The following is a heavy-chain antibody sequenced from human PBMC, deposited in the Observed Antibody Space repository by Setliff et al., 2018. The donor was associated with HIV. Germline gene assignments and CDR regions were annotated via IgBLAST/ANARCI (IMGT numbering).Heavy chain of an antibody. D-gene: IGHD2-21*02. Sequence: SETLSLTCNVSGVSMSSHYWSWIRQAPGQPPNKGLEWIGNIYYSGTTNYSPSLKSRVTISAGPSKNQFSLKLTSVTAADTAVYYCGRLSETAMASFDSWGQGILVTVSS. J-gene: IGHJ4*02. CDR1: GVSMSSHY. CDR3: GRLSETAMASFDS. CDR2: IYYSGTT. V-gene: IGHV4-59*08.